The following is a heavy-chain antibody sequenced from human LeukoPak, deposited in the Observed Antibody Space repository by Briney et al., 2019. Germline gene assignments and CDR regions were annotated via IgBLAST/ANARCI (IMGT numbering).Heavy chain of an antibody. V-gene: IGHV4-39*07. Sequence: PSETLSLTCTVSGGSISSSSYYWGWIRQPPGKGLEWIGSIYYSWITYYNPSLKSRVTISVDTSKNQFSLKLSSVTAADTAVYYCARLAIAAAVLRNYYFDYWGQGTLVTVSS. J-gene: IGHJ4*02. CDR1: GGSISSSSYY. CDR3: ARLAIAAAVLRNYYFDY. D-gene: IGHD6-13*01. CDR2: IYYSWIT.